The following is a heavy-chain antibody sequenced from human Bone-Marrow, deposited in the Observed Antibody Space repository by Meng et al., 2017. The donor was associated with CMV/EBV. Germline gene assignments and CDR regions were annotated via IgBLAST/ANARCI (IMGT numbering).Heavy chain of an antibody. CDR1: GYTFTGYD. D-gene: IGHD5-24*01. CDR3: ASTRWLPIPGRRGWRGLGY. V-gene: IGHV1-2*02. Sequence: ASVKVSCKASGYTFTGYDLHWVRQAPGQGLEWMGWINANSGGTNYAQKFQGRVTMTRDTSSSTAYMELSRLRSDDTAVYYCASTRWLPIPGRRGWRGLGYWGQGTLVTVSS. CDR2: INANSGGT. J-gene: IGHJ4*02.